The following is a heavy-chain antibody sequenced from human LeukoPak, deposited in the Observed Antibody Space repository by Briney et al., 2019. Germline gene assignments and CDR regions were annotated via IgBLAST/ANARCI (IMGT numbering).Heavy chain of an antibody. CDR3: ARDSVVVPAAIHWFDP. D-gene: IGHD2-2*01. CDR2: IYHSGGT. CDR1: GYSISSGYY. J-gene: IGHJ5*02. V-gene: IGHV4-38-2*02. Sequence: PSETLSLTCAVSGYSISSGYYWGWIRQPPGKGLEWIGSIYHSGGTYYNPSLKSRVTISVDTSKNQFSLKLSSVTAADTAVYYCARDSVVVPAAIHWFDPWGQGTLVTVSS.